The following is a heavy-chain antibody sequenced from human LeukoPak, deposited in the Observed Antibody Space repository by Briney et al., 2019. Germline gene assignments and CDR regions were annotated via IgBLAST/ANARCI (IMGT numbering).Heavy chain of an antibody. V-gene: IGHV3-30-3*01. CDR2: ITYDGSNK. CDR3: ARETESFDY. D-gene: IGHD1-14*01. J-gene: IGHJ4*02. Sequence: GGSPRLSCAASGFTFSSYAMHWVSQAPGKGLEWVAVITYDGSNKYYADSVKGRFTISRDNSKNTLYVQMNSLRAEDTAVYYCARETESFDYWGQGTLVTVSS. CDR1: GFTFSSYA.